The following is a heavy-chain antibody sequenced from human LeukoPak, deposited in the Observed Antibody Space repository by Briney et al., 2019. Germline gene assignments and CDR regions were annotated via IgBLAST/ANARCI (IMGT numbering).Heavy chain of an antibody. J-gene: IGHJ5*02. Sequence: GESLKISCKSSGYSFTSCWIGWVRQMPGKGLEWMGIIYPGDSDTRYSPSFQGQVTISADKSISTAYLQWSSLKASDTAMYYCARHVSSTSCTCNWFDPWGQGTLVTVSS. CDR3: ARHVSSTSCTCNWFDP. CDR2: IYPGDSDT. V-gene: IGHV5-51*01. CDR1: GYSFTSCW. D-gene: IGHD2-2*01.